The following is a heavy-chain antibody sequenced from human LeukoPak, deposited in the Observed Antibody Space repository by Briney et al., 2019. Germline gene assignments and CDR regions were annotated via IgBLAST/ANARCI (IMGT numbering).Heavy chain of an antibody. CDR1: GGSFSGYY. J-gene: IGHJ4*02. CDR2: INHSGST. V-gene: IGHV4-34*01. CDR3: ARGYWASIRFDY. Sequence: SETLSLTCAVYGGSFSGYYWSWIRQPPGEGLEWIGEINHSGSTNYNPSLKSRVTISVDTSKNQFSLKLSSVTAADTAVYYCARGYWASIRFDYWGQGTLVTVSS. D-gene: IGHD2-15*01.